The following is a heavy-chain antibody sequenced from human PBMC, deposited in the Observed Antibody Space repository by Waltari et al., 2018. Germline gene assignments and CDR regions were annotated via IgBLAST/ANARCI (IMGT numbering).Heavy chain of an antibody. J-gene: IGHJ6*02. D-gene: IGHD1-26*01. CDR2: VSIGGGRT. Sequence: EVQLLESGGGWKQPGGSLRLSCAASGFPFGNYAMSWVRQAPGKGLEWVSTVSIGGGRTYYAASLKGQFTISRDNSNNTLYLQMNSLRAEDTAVYYCAKGESYYGMDVWGQGTTVTVSS. CDR1: GFPFGNYA. CDR3: AKGESYYGMDV. V-gene: IGHV3-23*01.